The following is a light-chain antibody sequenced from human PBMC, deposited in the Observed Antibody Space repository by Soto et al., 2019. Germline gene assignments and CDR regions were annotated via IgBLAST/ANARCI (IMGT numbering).Light chain of an antibody. J-gene: IGKJ1*01. CDR2: GAS. CDR1: QSVSRSY. Sequence: EIVLTQSPGTLSLSPGERATLSCRASQSVSRSYLAWYQQMPGQAPRLLIYGASSRATGIPDRFSGSGSGTDFTLTISRLEPEDFAVYYCQQYGSSPWTFGQGTKVEIK. V-gene: IGKV3-20*01. CDR3: QQYGSSPWT.